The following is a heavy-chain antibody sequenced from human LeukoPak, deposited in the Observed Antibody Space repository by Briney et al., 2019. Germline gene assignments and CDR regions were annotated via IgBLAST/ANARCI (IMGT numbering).Heavy chain of an antibody. V-gene: IGHV1-69*05. CDR2: IIPIFGTA. CDR3: AHAVEDFWSGYPYNWFDP. D-gene: IGHD3-3*01. Sequence: GASVKVSCKASGGTFSSYAISWVRQAPGQGLEWMGGIIPIFGTANYAQKFQGRVTITTDESTSTAYMELSSLRSEDTAVYYCAHAVEDFWSGYPYNWFDPWGQGTLVTVSS. J-gene: IGHJ5*02. CDR1: GGTFSSYA.